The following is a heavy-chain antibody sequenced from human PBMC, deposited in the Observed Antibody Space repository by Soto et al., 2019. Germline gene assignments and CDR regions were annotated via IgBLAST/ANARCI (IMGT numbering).Heavy chain of an antibody. J-gene: IGHJ4*02. Sequence: EVQLLESGGGLVQPGGSLRLSCAASGFTFSSFAMNWVRQAPGKGLEWVSGVSGSGGSTYYADSVKGRFTISRDKAKNTQDLQMNSLRAEDTAVYYCAKENSGSYYGGDDYWGQGTLVTVSS. V-gene: IGHV3-23*01. CDR3: AKENSGSYYGGDDY. CDR2: VSGSGGST. CDR1: GFTFSSFA. D-gene: IGHD1-26*01.